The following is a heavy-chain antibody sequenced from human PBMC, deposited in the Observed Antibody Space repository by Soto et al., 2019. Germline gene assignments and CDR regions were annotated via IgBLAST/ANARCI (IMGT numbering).Heavy chain of an antibody. D-gene: IGHD5-12*01. Sequence: GASVKVSCKASGYTFTGYYMHWVRQAPGQGLEWMGWINPNSGGTNYADSVKGRFTISRDNSKNTLYLQMNSLRAEDTAVYYCAKDDRYESYFDYWGQGTLVTVSS. CDR3: AKDDRYESYFDY. V-gene: IGHV1-2*02. CDR1: GYTFTGYY. CDR2: INPNSGGT. J-gene: IGHJ4*02.